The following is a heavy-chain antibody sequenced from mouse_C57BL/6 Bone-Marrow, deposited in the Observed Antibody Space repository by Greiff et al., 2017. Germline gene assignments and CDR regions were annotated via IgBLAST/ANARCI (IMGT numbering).Heavy chain of an antibody. CDR1: GYSFTGYY. CDR3: ARRGPGFPFAY. V-gene: IGHV1-42*01. J-gene: IGHJ3*01. CDR2: LNPSTGGT. D-gene: IGHD3-3*01. Sequence: EVQLQQSGPELVKPGASVKISCKASGYSFTGYYMNWVKQSPEKSLEWIGELNPSTGGTTYNQKFKAKATLTVDKSSSTAYMQLKSLTSEDSAVYYCARRGPGFPFAYWCQGTLVTVSA.